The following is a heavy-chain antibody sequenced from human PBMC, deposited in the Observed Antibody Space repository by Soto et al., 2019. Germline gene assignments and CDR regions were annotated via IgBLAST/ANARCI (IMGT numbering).Heavy chain of an antibody. CDR1: GFTLRNYA. CDR2: ISANDVGT. V-gene: IGHV3-23*01. J-gene: IGHJ4*02. CDR3: AKAKNEYNWDNRPPFDY. Sequence: EVQLLESGGGVVQPGGSLRLSCEASGFTLRNYAMTWIRQAPGKGLDWVSLISANDVGTYYAESVKTRFTISIDQSRNTVYLQMDSLRADDTAIYYCAKAKNEYNWDNRPPFDYWGQGTLVTVSS. D-gene: IGHD1-20*01.